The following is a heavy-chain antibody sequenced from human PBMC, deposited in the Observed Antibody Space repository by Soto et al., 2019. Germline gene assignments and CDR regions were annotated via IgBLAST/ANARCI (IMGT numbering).Heavy chain of an antibody. J-gene: IGHJ5*02. CDR3: VRGGGGGLFDP. V-gene: IGHV3-11*06. Sequence: GGSLRLSCAGSGFTFGDSYMSWIRQAPGKGLEWPSYISPGSRYPAYADSVKGRFTISRDNAKRSLYLQMMSLTAEDTAIYYCVRGGGGGLFDPWGQGTMVTVSS. CDR1: GFTFGDSY. CDR2: ISPGSRYP. D-gene: IGHD2-15*01.